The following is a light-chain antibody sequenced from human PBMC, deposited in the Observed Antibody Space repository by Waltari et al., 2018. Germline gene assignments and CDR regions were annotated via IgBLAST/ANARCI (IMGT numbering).Light chain of an antibody. J-gene: IGKJ2*01. CDR3: QQYGNSPRYT. CDR2: GAS. CDR1: QSVSGSY. Sequence: EIVLTQSPGTLSLSPGERATLSCRASQSVSGSYLAWYQQKPGQAPRLLIDGASSRAPGVPDRFGGSGSGTDFTLTISRLEPEDFAVYYCQQYGNSPRYTFGQGTKLEIK. V-gene: IGKV3-20*01.